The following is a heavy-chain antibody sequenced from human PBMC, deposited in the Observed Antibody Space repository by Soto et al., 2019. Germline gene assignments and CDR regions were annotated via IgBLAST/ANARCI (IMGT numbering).Heavy chain of an antibody. V-gene: IGHV1-3*01. CDR1: GYTFTSYA. D-gene: IGHD3-3*01. J-gene: IGHJ5*02. CDR2: INAGNGNT. CDR3: ARLNSLDVWSGPTNWFDP. Sequence: ASVKVSCKASGYTFTSYAMHWVRQAPGQRLEWMGWINAGNGNTKYSQKFQGRVTITRDTSASTAYMELSSLRSEDTAVYYCARLNSLDVWSGPTNWFDPWGQGTLVTVSS.